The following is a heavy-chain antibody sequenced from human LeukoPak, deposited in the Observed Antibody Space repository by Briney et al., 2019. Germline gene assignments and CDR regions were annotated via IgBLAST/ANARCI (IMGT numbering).Heavy chain of an antibody. CDR2: IFYSGST. CDR3: ARGSGVNSNYPYYYYGMDV. J-gene: IGHJ6*02. Sequence: SETLSLTCAVSGDSISPYYWSWIRQPPGKGLEWIGYIFYSGSTSYNPSLKSRVTISVDTSKNQFSLKLSSVTAADTAVYYCARGSGVNSNYPYYYYGMDVWGQGTTVTVSS. V-gene: IGHV4-59*12. CDR1: GDSISPYY. D-gene: IGHD4-11*01.